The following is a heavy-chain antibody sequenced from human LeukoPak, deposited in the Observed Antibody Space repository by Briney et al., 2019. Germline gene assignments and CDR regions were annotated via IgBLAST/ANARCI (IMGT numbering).Heavy chain of an antibody. CDR2: INPNSGGT. J-gene: IGHJ4*02. V-gene: IGHV1-2*02. Sequence: ASVKVSCKASGYTFTSYGISWVRQAPGQGLEWMGWINPNSGGTNYAQKFQGRVTMTRDTSISTAYMELSRLRSDDTAVYYCAMRGEKPAVDYWGQGTLVTVSS. CDR1: GYTFTSYG. CDR3: AMRGEKPAVDY. D-gene: IGHD2-2*01.